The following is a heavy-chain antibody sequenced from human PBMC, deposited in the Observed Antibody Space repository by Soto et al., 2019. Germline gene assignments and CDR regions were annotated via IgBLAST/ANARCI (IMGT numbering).Heavy chain of an antibody. D-gene: IGHD6-13*01. J-gene: IGHJ4*02. V-gene: IGHV1-69*01. CDR2: IIPYYNTL. CDR1: EGTFNSYD. Sequence: QAQVVQSGAEVRQPGSSVKLSCKASEGTFNSYDIAWVRQSPGQGLEWMGGIIPYYNTLNYAQKFQDRVTITADDSTNTVYMELSSLRSDDTAVYFCASGASRWYPYFLDSWAQGTLVTVSS. CDR3: ASGASRWYPYFLDS.